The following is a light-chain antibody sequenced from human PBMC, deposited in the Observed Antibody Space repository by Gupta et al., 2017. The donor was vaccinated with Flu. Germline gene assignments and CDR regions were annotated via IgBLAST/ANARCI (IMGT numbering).Light chain of an antibody. CDR2: DAS. CDR1: QRIGSY. V-gene: IGKV6-21*01. Sequence: SVGIKGKVTITCRASQRIGSYLPWYQQKPEQSPELLINDASQDVGGVPSRFSGSGSGTDFTLTINSLEAEDAARYCCQQSNNFGLSFGQGTHLEIK. CDR3: QQSNNFGLS. J-gene: IGKJ5*01.